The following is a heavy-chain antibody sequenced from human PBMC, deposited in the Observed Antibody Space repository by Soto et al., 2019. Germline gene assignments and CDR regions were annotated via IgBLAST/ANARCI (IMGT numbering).Heavy chain of an antibody. V-gene: IGHV3-30-3*01. CDR1: GFTFSSYA. J-gene: IGHJ6*02. CDR2: ISYDGSNK. D-gene: IGHD5-18*01. CDR3: ATERVQLWPYYYYYYGMDV. Sequence: GGSLRLSCAASGFTFSSYAMHWVRQAPGKGLEWVAVISYDGSNKYYADSVKGRFTISRDNSKNTLYLQMNSLRAEDTAVYYCATERVQLWPYYYYYYGMDVWGQGTTVTVS.